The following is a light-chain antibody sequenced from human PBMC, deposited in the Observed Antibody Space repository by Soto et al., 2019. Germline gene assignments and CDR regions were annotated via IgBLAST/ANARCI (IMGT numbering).Light chain of an antibody. V-gene: IGLV2-14*01. CDR3: SSYAGYSTSVV. CDR2: EVS. CDR1: SSDVGGYNY. J-gene: IGLJ2*01. Sequence: QSALTQPASVSGSPGQSITISCTGTSSDVGGYNYVSWYQQHPGKAPKLMIYEVSNRPSGVSDRFSGSRSGNTASLTISGLQAEDEAEYHCSSYAGYSTSVVFGGGTKLTVL.